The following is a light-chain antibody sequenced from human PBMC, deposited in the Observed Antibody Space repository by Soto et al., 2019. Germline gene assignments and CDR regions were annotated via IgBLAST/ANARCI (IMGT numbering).Light chain of an antibody. V-gene: IGLV2-14*03. J-gene: IGLJ2*01. CDR2: EVT. Sequence: QSVLTQPASVSGSPGQSITISCTGTTSDVGGYDYVCWYQQHPGKAPKLIIYEVTNRPSGVSNRFSASKSGNTASLSISALQAEDEADYYCSSYTTSGTVVFGGGTKLTVL. CDR1: TSDVGGYDY. CDR3: SSYTTSGTVV.